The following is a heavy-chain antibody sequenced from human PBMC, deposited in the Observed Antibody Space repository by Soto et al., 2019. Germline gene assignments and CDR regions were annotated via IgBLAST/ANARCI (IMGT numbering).Heavy chain of an antibody. Sequence: PGGSLRLSCAASGFTFSSYGMHWVRQAPGKGLEWVAVISYDGSNKYYADSVKGRFTISRDNSKNTLYLQMNSLRAEDTAVYYCAKDGMAAFDYWGQGTLVTVSS. J-gene: IGHJ4*02. V-gene: IGHV3-30*18. CDR1: GFTFSSYG. CDR2: ISYDGSNK. D-gene: IGHD1-26*01. CDR3: AKDGMAAFDY.